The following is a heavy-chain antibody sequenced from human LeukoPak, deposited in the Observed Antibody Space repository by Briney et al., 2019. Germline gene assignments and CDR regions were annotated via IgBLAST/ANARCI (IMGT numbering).Heavy chain of an antibody. CDR1: EFTFSSYA. V-gene: IGHV3-23*01. Sequence: QPGGSLRLSCAASEFTFSSYAMQWVRQAPGKGLEWVSGISGSGDSTYYADSVKGRFTISRDNSKNTLYLQMNSLRAEDTAVYYCVKTGDYWYYFDYWGQGTLVTVSS. D-gene: IGHD3-3*01. J-gene: IGHJ4*02. CDR3: VKTGDYWYYFDY. CDR2: ISGSGDST.